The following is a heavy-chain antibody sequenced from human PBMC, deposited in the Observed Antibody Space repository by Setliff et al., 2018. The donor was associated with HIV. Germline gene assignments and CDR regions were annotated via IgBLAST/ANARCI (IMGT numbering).Heavy chain of an antibody. D-gene: IGHD3-10*01. J-gene: IGHJ5*02. CDR3: ARDRSNYGSGSSAYNWFDP. V-gene: IGHV4-4*07. CDR2: IFASGTT. CDR1: GGSLGGYY. Sequence: SSETLSLTCTVSGGSLGGYYWSWIRQPAGKRLEWIGRIFASGTTNYNPSLKSRASMSIDTSKDQFSLNLNSVTAADTAVYFCARDRSNYGSGSSAYNWFDPWGLGTLVTVTS.